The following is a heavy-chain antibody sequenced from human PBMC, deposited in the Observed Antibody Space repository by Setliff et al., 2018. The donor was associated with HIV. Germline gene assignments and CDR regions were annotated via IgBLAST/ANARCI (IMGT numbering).Heavy chain of an antibody. J-gene: IGHJ4*02. Sequence: GGSLRLSCAASGFTLSYYSMNWVRQAPGKGLEWISYISNSGSTIYYADSVKGRFTISRDNAKNSLYLQMNSLRSEDTAVYYCAREGPQTGDHSLALFWGQGTVVTVSS. V-gene: IGHV3-48*03. CDR1: GFTLSYYS. CDR2: ISNSGSTI. CDR3: AREGPQTGDHSLALF. D-gene: IGHD7-27*01.